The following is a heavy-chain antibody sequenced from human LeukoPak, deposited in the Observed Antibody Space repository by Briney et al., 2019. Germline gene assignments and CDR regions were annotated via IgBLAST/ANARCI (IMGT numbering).Heavy chain of an antibody. J-gene: IGHJ4*02. CDR1: GGSVSSGSYY. CDR3: ARGSGSGVPFDY. V-gene: IGHV4-61*01. Sequence: SETLSLTCIVSGGSVSSGSYYWSWIRQPPGKGLEWIGYIYYSGSTDYNPSLKSRVTISVDTSKNQFSLKLGSVTAADTAVYFCARGSGSGVPFDYWGQGTLVTVSS. CDR2: IYYSGST. D-gene: IGHD3-10*01.